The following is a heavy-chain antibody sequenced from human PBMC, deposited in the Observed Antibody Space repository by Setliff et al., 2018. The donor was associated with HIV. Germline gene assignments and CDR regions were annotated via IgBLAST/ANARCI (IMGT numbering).Heavy chain of an antibody. CDR3: ARLSPYGDYLLFQY. D-gene: IGHD4-17*01. V-gene: IGHV7-4-1*02. Sequence: ASVKVSCKASGYTSTSFYLHWVRQAPGQGLEWMGWIDTNTGNPTYAQGFTGRFVFSLDTSVSTAFLQISTLKAEDTAVYYCARLSPYGDYLLFQYWGQGTQVTVSS. CDR1: GYTSTSFY. J-gene: IGHJ4*02. CDR2: IDTNTGNP.